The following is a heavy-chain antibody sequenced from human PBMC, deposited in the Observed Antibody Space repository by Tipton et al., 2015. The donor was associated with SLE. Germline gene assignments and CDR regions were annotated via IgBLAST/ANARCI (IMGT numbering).Heavy chain of an antibody. Sequence: TLSLTCNVSGDSITSYYWTWIRQPPGKRLEWIGEVDHGGGTKYNPSLESRVTISVDAPKNQFSLKVTAVTAADTAVYYCARGGGTMSHRPPGVVDIWGQGTVVTVSS. CDR3: ARGGGTMSHRPPGVVDI. CDR1: GDSITSYY. D-gene: IGHD2-8*01. V-gene: IGHV4-34*01. CDR2: VDHGGGT. J-gene: IGHJ3*02.